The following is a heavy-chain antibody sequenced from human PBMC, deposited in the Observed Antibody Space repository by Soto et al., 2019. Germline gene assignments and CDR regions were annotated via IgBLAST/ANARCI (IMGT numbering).Heavy chain of an antibody. V-gene: IGHV2-70*01. J-gene: IGHJ4*02. CDR3: ARTQDGPIDY. CDR2: IDSDDNK. CDR1: GFSLSTSGMC. D-gene: IGHD4-17*01. Sequence: SGPTLVNPTQTLTLTCTFSGFSLSTSGMCVIWIRQPPGKSLEWLALIDSDDNKNHNTSLKTRLTISKDTSKNQVVLTMTNMDPVDTATFYCARTQDGPIDYWGQGTLVTVS.